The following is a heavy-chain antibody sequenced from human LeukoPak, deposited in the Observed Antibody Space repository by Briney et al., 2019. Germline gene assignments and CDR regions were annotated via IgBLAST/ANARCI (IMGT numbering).Heavy chain of an antibody. V-gene: IGHV4-59*01. CDR3: ARLRWLQLRYFDY. CDR2: IYYSGST. J-gene: IGHJ4*02. D-gene: IGHD5-24*01. CDR1: GSSISSYY. Sequence: SETLSLTCTVSGSSISSYYWSWLRQPPGKGLEWIGYIYYSGSTNYNPSLKSRVTISVDTSKNQFSLKLSSVTAADTAVYYCARLRWLQLRYFDYWGQGTLVTVSS.